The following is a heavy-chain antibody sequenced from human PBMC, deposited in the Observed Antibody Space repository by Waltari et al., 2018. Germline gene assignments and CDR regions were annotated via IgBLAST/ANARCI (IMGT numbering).Heavy chain of an antibody. CDR3: VKALGANNVWMRSFDY. J-gene: IGHJ4*02. CDR2: ISYTGMTT. V-gene: IGHV3-64D*08. CDR1: GFTFNTYA. D-gene: IGHD3-16*01. Sequence: EVQLVESGGGLVQPGGSLRLSFSGSGFTFNTYAMHWVRQAPGKGLEYVAAISYTGMTTDYADSVKGRFTISRDNSKNTLFLQMSSLRAEDAAVYYCVKALGANNVWMRSFDYWGQGTLVTVSS.